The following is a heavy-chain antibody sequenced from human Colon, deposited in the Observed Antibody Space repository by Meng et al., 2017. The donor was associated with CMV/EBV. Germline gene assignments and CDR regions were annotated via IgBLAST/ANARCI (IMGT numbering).Heavy chain of an antibody. D-gene: IGHD3-22*01. Sequence: KASGYTFTGYYIHWVRQAPGQGLEWMGRIDPTNGGTSYAQAFQGRVTKTRDTSISTAYMELRRLRSDDTAMYYCARSYYYDRNGYFYYWGQGTLVTVSS. CDR1: GYTFTGYY. V-gene: IGHV1-2*06. CDR3: ARSYYYDRNGYFYY. CDR2: IDPTNGGT. J-gene: IGHJ4*02.